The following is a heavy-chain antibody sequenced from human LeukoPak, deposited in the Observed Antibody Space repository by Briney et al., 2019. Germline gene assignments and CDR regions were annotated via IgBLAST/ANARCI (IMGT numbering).Heavy chain of an antibody. Sequence: ASVKVSCNASGYTFTSYDINGVREATGQGLEWMGWMNPNSGNTGYAQKFQGRVTMTRNTSISTAYMELSILRSEDTAVYYCARGMWQGQLVDYWGQGTLVTVSS. J-gene: IGHJ4*02. CDR1: GYTFTSYD. V-gene: IGHV1-8*01. CDR3: ARGMWQGQLVDY. D-gene: IGHD6-6*01. CDR2: MNPNSGNT.